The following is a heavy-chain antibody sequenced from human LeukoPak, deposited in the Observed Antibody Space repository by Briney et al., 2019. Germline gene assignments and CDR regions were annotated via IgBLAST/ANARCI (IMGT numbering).Heavy chain of an antibody. V-gene: IGHV1-24*01. CDR3: ARGSSWYPAPIN. CDR2: FDPEDGET. J-gene: IGHJ4*02. Sequence: ASVKVSCKVSGYTLTELSMHWVRQAPGKGLEWMGGFDPEDGETIYAQKFQGRVTMTEDTSTDTAYMELSSLRSEDTAVYYCARGSSWYPAPINWGQGTLVTVSS. CDR1: GYTLTELS. D-gene: IGHD6-13*01.